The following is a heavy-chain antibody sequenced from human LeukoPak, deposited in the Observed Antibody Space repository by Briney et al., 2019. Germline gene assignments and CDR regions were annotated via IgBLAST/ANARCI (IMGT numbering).Heavy chain of an antibody. D-gene: IGHD6-13*01. CDR2: IYASGNT. V-gene: IGHV4-4*07. CDR3: ARGRGNSWYYFDS. CDR1: GGSISSYY. J-gene: IGHJ4*02. Sequence: SETLSLTCTVSGGSISSYYWSWVRQPAGKGLEWIGRIYASGNTNYNPSLKGRVTMTVDTSKNQFSLNLSSVTAADTAVYYCARGRGNSWYYFDSWGQGTLVTVSS.